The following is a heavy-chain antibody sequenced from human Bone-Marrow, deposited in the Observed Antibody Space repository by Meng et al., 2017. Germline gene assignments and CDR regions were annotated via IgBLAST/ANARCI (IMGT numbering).Heavy chain of an antibody. D-gene: IGHD2-2*01. CDR1: GGIFSNYV. V-gene: IGHV1-69*05. CDR3: ARKAGNCISTTCYSLDY. Sequence: SVKVSCKALGGIFSNYVIGWVRQAPGQGLEWMGGNNAVFGTTNYAQKFQGRVTITTDESTSTVYMEPTRLTSEDTAVYFCARKAGNCISTTCYSLDYWGQGTLVTVSS. CDR2: NNAVFGTT. J-gene: IGHJ4*02.